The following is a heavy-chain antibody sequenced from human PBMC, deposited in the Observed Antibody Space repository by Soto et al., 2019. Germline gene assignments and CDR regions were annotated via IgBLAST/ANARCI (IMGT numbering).Heavy chain of an antibody. J-gene: IGHJ6*02. V-gene: IGHV3-21*01. Sequence: VQLVESGGGLVKPGGSLRLSCAASGFTFGSYSMNWVRQAPGKGLEWVSSISSTSTYIYYADSVRGRFTISRDNAKKSLYLQINSLRDEDTAVFYCARDREGLALICGMDVWGQGTTVTVSS. CDR3: ARDREGLALICGMDV. CDR1: GFTFGSYS. D-gene: IGHD2-15*01. CDR2: ISSTSTYI.